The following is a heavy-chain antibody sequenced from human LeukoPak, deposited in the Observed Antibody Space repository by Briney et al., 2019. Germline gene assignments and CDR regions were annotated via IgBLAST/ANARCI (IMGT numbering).Heavy chain of an antibody. Sequence: GGSLILSCVGTGFTFSTYRMNWVRQALGKGLVWVSSISSSSSYIYYADSMKGRITISRDNAKNSLYLQMNSLRVEDTAVYYCARDKDVYFDYWGQGTLVTVSS. CDR2: ISSSSSYI. CDR1: GFTFSTYR. J-gene: IGHJ4*02. V-gene: IGHV3-21*01. CDR3: ARDKDVYFDY.